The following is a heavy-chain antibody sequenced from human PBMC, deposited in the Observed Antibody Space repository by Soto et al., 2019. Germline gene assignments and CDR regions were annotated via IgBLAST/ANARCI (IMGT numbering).Heavy chain of an antibody. CDR1: GYSFTSYW. J-gene: IGHJ6*02. V-gene: IGHV5-51*01. CDR2: IYPGDSDT. D-gene: IGHD3-3*01. Sequence: GESLKISCKGSGYSFTSYWIGWVRQMPGKGLEWMGIIYPGDSDTRYSPSFQGQVTISADKPISTAYLQWSSLKASDTAMYYCARLAVFGVVISPYYYYGMDVWGQGTTVTVSS. CDR3: ARLAVFGVVISPYYYYGMDV.